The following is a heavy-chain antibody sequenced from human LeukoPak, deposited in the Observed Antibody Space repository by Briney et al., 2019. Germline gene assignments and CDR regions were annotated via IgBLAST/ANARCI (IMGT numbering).Heavy chain of an antibody. CDR3: ARDRGLNSYGLDY. V-gene: IGHV3-48*03. D-gene: IGHD5-18*01. J-gene: IGHJ4*02. CDR1: GITFSCYE. CDR2: IGASGSI. Sequence: GSLRLSCAASGITFSCYEMNWVRPATREGLEWDSYIGASGSIYYKDSVKGRFTISRDNAKNSLYLQMNSLRAEDTAIYYCARDRGLNSYGLDYWGQGTLVTVSS.